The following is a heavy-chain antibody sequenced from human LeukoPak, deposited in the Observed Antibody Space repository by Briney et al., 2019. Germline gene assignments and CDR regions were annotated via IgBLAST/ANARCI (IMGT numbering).Heavy chain of an antibody. J-gene: IGHJ4*02. CDR1: GVSISSSNSY. V-gene: IGHV4-39*01. D-gene: IGHD3/OR15-3a*01. Sequence: SETLSLTCTVSGVSISSSNSYWGWIRQPPGRGLEWLGSIYYSGNTYYNASLKSQVSISIDTSKNQFSLRLTSVTAADTAVYYCARQTGSGLFILPGGQGTLVTVSS. CDR2: IYYSGNT. CDR3: ARQTGSGLFILP.